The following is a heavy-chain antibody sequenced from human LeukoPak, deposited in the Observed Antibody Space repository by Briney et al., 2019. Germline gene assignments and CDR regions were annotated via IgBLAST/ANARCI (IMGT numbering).Heavy chain of an antibody. CDR1: GFTFSSYW. CDR3: ARDGMVRGVIIWDAFDI. D-gene: IGHD3-10*01. Sequence: GGSLRLSCAASGFTFSSYWMSWVRQAPGKGLEWVANIKQDGSEKYYVDSVKGRFTISRDNAKNSLYLQMNSLRAEDTAVYYCARDGMVRGVIIWDAFDIWGQGTMVTVSS. V-gene: IGHV3-7*05. CDR2: IKQDGSEK. J-gene: IGHJ3*02.